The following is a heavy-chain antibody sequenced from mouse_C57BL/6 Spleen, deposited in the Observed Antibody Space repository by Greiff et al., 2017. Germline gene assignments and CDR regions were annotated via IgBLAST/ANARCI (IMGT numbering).Heavy chain of an antibody. CDR3: SRSSYGFAY. CDR1: GYTFTSYW. V-gene: IGHV1-69*01. Sequence: QVQLQQPGAELVMPGASVKLSCKASGYTFTSYWMHWVKQRPGQGLEWIGEIDPSDSYTNYNQKFKGKSTLTVDKSSSTAYMQLCSLTSEDSAVYYCSRSSYGFAYWGQGTLVTVSA. CDR2: IDPSDSYT. D-gene: IGHD1-1*01. J-gene: IGHJ3*01.